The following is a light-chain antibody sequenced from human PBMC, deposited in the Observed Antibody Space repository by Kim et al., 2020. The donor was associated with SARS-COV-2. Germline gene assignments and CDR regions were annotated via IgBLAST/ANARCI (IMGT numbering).Light chain of an antibody. J-gene: IGKJ5*01. CDR3: QQRYNWPPCT. CDR2: SAS. CDR1: QSVTTY. Sequence: YSGVSAPLSCRASQSVTTYLAWYQQSPGQAPRLLIYSASNGATGIPARFSGSWSGTDFTLTISSLEPEDFAVYYCQQRYNWPPCTFGQGTRLEIK. V-gene: IGKV3-11*01.